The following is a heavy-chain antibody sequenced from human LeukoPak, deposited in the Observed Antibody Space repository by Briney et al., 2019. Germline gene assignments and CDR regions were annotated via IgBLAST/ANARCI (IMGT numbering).Heavy chain of an antibody. CDR3: ARPLQYYYDSSAQRKAYAFDI. CDR2: INPSGGST. V-gene: IGHV1-46*01. Sequence: ASVKVSCKASGYTFTGYYMHWVRQAPGQGLEWMGIINPSGGSTSYAQKFQGRVTMTRDMSTSTVYMELSSLRSEDTAVYYCARPLQYYYDSSAQRKAYAFDIWGQGTMVTVSS. D-gene: IGHD3-22*01. CDR1: GYTFTGYY. J-gene: IGHJ3*02.